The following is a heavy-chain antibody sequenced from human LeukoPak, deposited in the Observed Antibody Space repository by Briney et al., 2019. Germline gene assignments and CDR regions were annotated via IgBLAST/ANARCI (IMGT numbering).Heavy chain of an antibody. D-gene: IGHD6-19*01. Sequence: SETLSLTCTVSGGSISSSSYYWGWLRQPPGKGLEWIGNIYYTGSTYYSPSLKSRVTITVSTSKNQFSLKLSSVTAADTAVYYCVVDSSGWYDIDYWGQGTLVTVSS. CDR3: VVDSSGWYDIDY. V-gene: IGHV4-39*07. J-gene: IGHJ4*02. CDR2: IYYTGST. CDR1: GGSISSSSYY.